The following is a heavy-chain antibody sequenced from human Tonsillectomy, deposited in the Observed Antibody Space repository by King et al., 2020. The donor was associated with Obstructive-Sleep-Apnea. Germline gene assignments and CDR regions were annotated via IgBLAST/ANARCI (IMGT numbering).Heavy chain of an antibody. V-gene: IGHV3-23*04. CDR3: AKAPRDYYDSSGYYW. Sequence: VQLVESGGGLGQPGGSLRLSCAASGFTFSSYAMSWVRQAPGKGLEWVSAISVSGGSTYYADSVKGRFTISRDNSKNTLYLQMNSLRAEDTAVYYCAKAPRDYYDSSGYYWWGQGTLVTVSS. CDR1: GFTFSSYA. D-gene: IGHD3-22*01. J-gene: IGHJ4*02. CDR2: ISVSGGST.